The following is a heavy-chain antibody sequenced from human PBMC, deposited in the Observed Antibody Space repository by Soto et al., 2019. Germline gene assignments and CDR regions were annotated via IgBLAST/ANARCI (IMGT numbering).Heavy chain of an antibody. D-gene: IGHD3-22*01. Sequence: QITLKESGPTLVKPTQTLTLTCTFSGFSLSTSGVGVGWIRQPPGKALEWLALIYWNDDKRYSPSLKSRLTITQDTSKNQVVLTMTNMDPVDTATYYCAHRGDYYDSRGYLPGGSYFDLWGRGTLVTVSS. CDR2: IYWNDDK. V-gene: IGHV2-5*01. CDR1: GFSLSTSGVG. J-gene: IGHJ2*01. CDR3: AHRGDYYDSRGYLPGGSYFDL.